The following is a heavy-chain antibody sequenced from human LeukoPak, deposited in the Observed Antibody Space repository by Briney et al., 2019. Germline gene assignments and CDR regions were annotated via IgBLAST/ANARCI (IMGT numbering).Heavy chain of an antibody. Sequence: GGSLRLSCAASGFTVSSNYMSWVRQAPGKGLEWVSVIYSGGSTYYADSVKGRFTISRDNSKNTLYLQMNSLRAEDTAVYYCARDPANTGRDYWGQGTLVTVSS. CDR2: IYSGGST. CDR3: ARDPANTGRDY. J-gene: IGHJ4*02. V-gene: IGHV3-53*01. CDR1: GFTVSSNY. D-gene: IGHD1-1*01.